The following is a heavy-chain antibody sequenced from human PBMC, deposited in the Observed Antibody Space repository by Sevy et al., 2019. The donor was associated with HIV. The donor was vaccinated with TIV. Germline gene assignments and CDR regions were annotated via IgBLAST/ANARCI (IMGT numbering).Heavy chain of an antibody. CDR2: IYYSGST. Sequence: SETLSLTCTVSGGSISSSYWNWIRQPPGKGLEWIGYIYYSGSTNYNPSLKSRVTISVDTSKNQFSLKLSSVTAADTAVYYCARRYALGLHYGMDVWGQGTTVTVSS. CDR3: ARRYALGLHYGMDV. V-gene: IGHV4-59*01. CDR1: GGSISSSY. J-gene: IGHJ6*02. D-gene: IGHD1-1*01.